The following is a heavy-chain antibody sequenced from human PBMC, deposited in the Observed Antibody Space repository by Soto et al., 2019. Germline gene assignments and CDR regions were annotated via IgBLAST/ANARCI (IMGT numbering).Heavy chain of an antibody. J-gene: IGHJ6*02. D-gene: IGHD2-2*01. CDR3: ARRYCSSASCPRNYYGMDV. CDR2: IDPIDSYT. V-gene: IGHV5-10-1*01. Sequence: GEPLKISCQGSVYNFASYWISWVRQMPGKGLEWMGRIDPIDSYTNYSPSFQGHVTISADKSISTAYLQWSSLKASDTAMYYCARRYCSSASCPRNYYGMDVWGQGTTVTVSS. CDR1: VYNFASYW.